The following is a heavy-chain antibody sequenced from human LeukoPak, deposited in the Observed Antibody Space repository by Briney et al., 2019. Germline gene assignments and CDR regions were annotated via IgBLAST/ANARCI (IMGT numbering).Heavy chain of an antibody. CDR1: GYTFTSYA. V-gene: IGHV1-2*02. Sequence: GASVKVSCKASGYTFTSYAMNWVRQAPGQGLEWMGWINPNSGGTNYAQKFQGRVTMTRDTSTSTAYMELRSLRSDDTAVYYCARGVVGATRQFDYWGQGTLVTVSS. D-gene: IGHD1-26*01. CDR3: ARGVVGATRQFDY. CDR2: INPNSGGT. J-gene: IGHJ4*02.